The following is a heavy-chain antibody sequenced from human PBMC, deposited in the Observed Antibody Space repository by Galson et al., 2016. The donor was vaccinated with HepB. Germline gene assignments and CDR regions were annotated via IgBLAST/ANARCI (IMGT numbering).Heavy chain of an antibody. CDR3: ARLYSSSSVAWLLRFDY. Sequence: LSLTCTVSGGSISSSDSYWGWIRQPPGKGLEWIGSIYYSGSTYYNPSLKSRVTISVDTSKNQFSLKRGSVTAADTAVYYCARLYSSSSVAWLLRFDYRGQGTLVTVSS. CDR2: IYYSGST. CDR1: GGSISSSDSY. V-gene: IGHV4-39*01. D-gene: IGHD3-9*01. J-gene: IGHJ4*02.